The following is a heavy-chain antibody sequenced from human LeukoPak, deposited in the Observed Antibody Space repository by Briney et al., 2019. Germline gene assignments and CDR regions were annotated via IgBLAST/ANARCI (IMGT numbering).Heavy chain of an antibody. CDR1: GGPFSGYY. Sequence: SETLSLTCAVYGGPFSGYYWSWIRQPPGKGLEWIGEINHSGSTNYNPSLKSRVTISVDTSKNQFSLKLSSVTAADTAVYYCARHRAYYYYYMDVWGKGTTVTVSS. CDR2: INHSGST. J-gene: IGHJ6*03. CDR3: ARHRAYYYYYMDV. D-gene: IGHD3-16*02. V-gene: IGHV4-34*01.